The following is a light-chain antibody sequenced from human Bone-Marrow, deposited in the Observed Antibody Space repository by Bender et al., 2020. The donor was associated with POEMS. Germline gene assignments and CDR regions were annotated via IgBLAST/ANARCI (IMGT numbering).Light chain of an antibody. J-gene: IGLJ3*02. CDR2: EDN. Sequence: NFMLTQPHSVSESPGKTVTISCTGSSGSIASNYVQWYQQRPGSAPTTVIFEDNQRPSGVPDRFSGSIDSSSNSASLTISGLKTEDEADYYCQSYAPGYPWVFGGGTKLTVL. V-gene: IGLV6-57*02. CDR1: SGSIASNY. CDR3: QSYAPGYPWV.